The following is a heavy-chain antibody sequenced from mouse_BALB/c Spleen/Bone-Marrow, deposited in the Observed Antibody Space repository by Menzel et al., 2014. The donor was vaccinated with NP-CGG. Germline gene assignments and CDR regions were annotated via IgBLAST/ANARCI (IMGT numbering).Heavy chain of an antibody. CDR3: ARGGTARAAWFAY. V-gene: IGHV1-4*02. D-gene: IGHD3-3*01. CDR2: INPSSAYT. CDR1: GYTFTSYT. Sequence: VQGVESAAELARPGASVKMSCKASGYTFTSYTMHWIKQRPGQGLEWIGYINPSSAYTEYNQKFKDKTTLTADTSSSTAYMQLSSLTSEDSAVYYCARGGTARAAWFAYWGQGTLVTVSA. J-gene: IGHJ3*01.